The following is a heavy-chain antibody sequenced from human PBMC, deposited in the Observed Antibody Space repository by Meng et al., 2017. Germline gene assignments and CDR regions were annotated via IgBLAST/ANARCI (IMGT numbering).Heavy chain of an antibody. J-gene: IGHJ4*02. CDR2: ISSSSSYI. CDR3: ARDLGSSSSYFDY. V-gene: IGHV3-21*01. D-gene: IGHD6-6*01. CDR1: GFTFSSYS. Sequence: GESLKISCAASGFTFSSYSMNWVRQAPGKGLEWVSSISSSSSYIYYADSVKGRFTISRDNAKNSLYLQMNSLGAEDTAVYYCARDLGSSSSYFDYWGQGTLVTVSS.